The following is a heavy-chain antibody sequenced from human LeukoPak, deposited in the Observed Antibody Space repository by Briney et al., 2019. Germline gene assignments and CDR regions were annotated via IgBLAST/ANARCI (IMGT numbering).Heavy chain of an antibody. D-gene: IGHD4-17*01. Sequence: GGSLRLSCAASEFTFSNYAMSWFRQAPGKGLEWVSVISGSGGRTYYANSVKGRFTISRDNSKHTLFLQMNSLRVEDTAVYYCAKGAQDYGDSTTDYWGQGTLVTVSS. J-gene: IGHJ4*02. V-gene: IGHV3-23*01. CDR3: AKGAQDYGDSTTDY. CDR2: ISGSGGRT. CDR1: EFTFSNYA.